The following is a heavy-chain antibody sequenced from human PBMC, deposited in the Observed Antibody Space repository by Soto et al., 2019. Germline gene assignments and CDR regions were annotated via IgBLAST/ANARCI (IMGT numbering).Heavy chain of an antibody. V-gene: IGHV3-64D*06. CDR1: GFSFSDSA. CDR2: ISPNGGRT. J-gene: IGHJ4*02. D-gene: IGHD3-22*01. Sequence: EVQLVESGGGLVQPGGSLILSCSASGFSFSDSAIHWVRQAPGKGLEYISAISPNGGRTFYADSVKGRFAISRDNSQNTVYLQMSSLSIEDTAVFYCVKPYSGSSYFFDYWGQGALDTVSA. CDR3: VKPYSGSSYFFDY.